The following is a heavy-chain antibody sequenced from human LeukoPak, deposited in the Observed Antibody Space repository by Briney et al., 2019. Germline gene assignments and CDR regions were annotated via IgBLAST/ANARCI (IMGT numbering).Heavy chain of an antibody. CDR3: VRGTSRGSRYGFDS. D-gene: IGHD6-19*01. CDR2: VSRSSSDT. CDR1: GFTFSGFG. V-gene: IGHV3-21*01. Sequence: GGSLRLSCAASGFTFSGFGMNWVRQAPWKGLEWVSSVSRSSSDTYYADSVKGRFTISRDNAKNSLYLQMNSLRAEDTAVYYCVRGTSRGSRYGFDSWGQGILVTVTS. J-gene: IGHJ5*01.